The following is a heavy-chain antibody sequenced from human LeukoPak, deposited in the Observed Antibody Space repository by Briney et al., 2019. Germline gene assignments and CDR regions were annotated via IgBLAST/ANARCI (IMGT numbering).Heavy chain of an antibody. CDR3: ARATELVGYYGMDV. CDR2: IYHSGST. CDR1: GGSISCSNW. J-gene: IGHJ6*04. V-gene: IGHV4-4*02. D-gene: IGHD6-13*01. Sequence: SETLSLTCAVSGGSISCSNWWSWVRQPPGKGLEWIGEIYHSGSTNYNPSLKSRVTISVDKSKNQFSLKLSSVTAADTAVYYCARATELVGYYGMDVRGKGTTVTVSS.